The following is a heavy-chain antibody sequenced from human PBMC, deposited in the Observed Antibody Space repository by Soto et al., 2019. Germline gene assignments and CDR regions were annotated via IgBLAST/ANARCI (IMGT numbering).Heavy chain of an antibody. Sequence: EVQLLESGGGLVQPGGSLRLSCAASGFTFSSYAMSWVRQAPGKGLEWVSAISGSGGSTYYADSVKGRFTISRDNSKNTMYLQMNSLRAEDTAVYYCAKGELWSYYFDYWGQGTLVTVSS. CDR3: AKGELWSYYFDY. CDR2: ISGSGGST. CDR1: GFTFSSYA. V-gene: IGHV3-23*01. J-gene: IGHJ4*02. D-gene: IGHD5-18*01.